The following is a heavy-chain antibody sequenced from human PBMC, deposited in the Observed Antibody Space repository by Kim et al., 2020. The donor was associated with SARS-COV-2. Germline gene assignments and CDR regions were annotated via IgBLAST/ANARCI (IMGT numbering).Heavy chain of an antibody. CDR3: ARGGNSSGWYYFDY. Sequence: ADSVKGTFTISRDNSKNSLYLQMNSLRAEDTAVYYCARGGNSSGWYYFDYWGQGTLVTVSS. D-gene: IGHD6-19*01. J-gene: IGHJ4*02. V-gene: IGHV3-66*01.